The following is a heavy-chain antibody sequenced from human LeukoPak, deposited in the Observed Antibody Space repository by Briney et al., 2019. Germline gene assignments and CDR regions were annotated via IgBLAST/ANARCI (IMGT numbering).Heavy chain of an antibody. CDR2: INHSGST. D-gene: IGHD6-19*01. J-gene: IGHJ4*02. CDR3: ARVTAVAGSSAY. Sequence: SETLSLTCAVYGGSFSRYYWSWIRQPPGKGLEWIGEINHSGSTNYNPSLKSRVTISVDTSKNQFSLKLSSGTAADTAVYYCARVTAVAGSSAYWGQGTLVTVSS. CDR1: GGSFSRYY. V-gene: IGHV4-34*01.